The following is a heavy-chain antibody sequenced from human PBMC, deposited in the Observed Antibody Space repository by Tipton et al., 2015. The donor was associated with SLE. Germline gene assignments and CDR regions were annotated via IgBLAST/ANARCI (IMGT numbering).Heavy chain of an antibody. CDR2: INHSGST. J-gene: IGHJ6*02. CDR3: ARGEFVVVVGATYYYYGMDV. V-gene: IGHV4-34*01. CDR1: GGSFSGYY. Sequence: LRLSCAVYGGSFSGYYWSWIRQPPGKGLEWIGEINHSGSTNYNPSLKSRVTISVDTSKNQFSLKLSSVTAADTAVYYCARGEFVVVVGATYYYYGMDVWGQGTTVTVSS. D-gene: IGHD2-15*01.